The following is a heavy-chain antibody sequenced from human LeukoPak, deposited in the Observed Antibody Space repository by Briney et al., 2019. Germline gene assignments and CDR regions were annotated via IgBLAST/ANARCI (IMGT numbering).Heavy chain of an antibody. CDR2: MNPNSGNT. V-gene: IGHV1-8*03. Sequence: ASVKVSCKASGYTFTSYDINWVRQATGQGLEWMGWMNPNSGNTAYAQKFQGRVTITRNTSISTAYMELSGLRSEDTAVYYYARVHSGNPDYWGQGTLVTVSS. D-gene: IGHD1-26*01. CDR1: GYTFTSYD. J-gene: IGHJ4*02. CDR3: ARVHSGNPDY.